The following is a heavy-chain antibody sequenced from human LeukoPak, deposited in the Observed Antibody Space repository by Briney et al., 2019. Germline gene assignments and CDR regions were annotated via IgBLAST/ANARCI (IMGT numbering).Heavy chain of an antibody. CDR1: GFTFTNYA. CDR3: AKGLITMVRGPFDY. D-gene: IGHD3-10*01. V-gene: IGHV3-9*01. J-gene: IGHJ4*02. CDR2: ISWNSGSI. Sequence: GGSLRLSCAASGFTFTNYAMSWVRQTPGKGLEWVSGISWNSGSIGYADSVKGRFTISRDNAKNSLYLQMNSLRAEDTALYYCAKGLITMVRGPFDYWGQGTLVTVSS.